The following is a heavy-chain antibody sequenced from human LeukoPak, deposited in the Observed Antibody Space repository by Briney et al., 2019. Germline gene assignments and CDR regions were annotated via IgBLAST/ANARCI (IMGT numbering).Heavy chain of an antibody. J-gene: IGHJ4*02. CDR1: GGSFSGYY. V-gene: IGHV4-34*01. CDR3: ARGRRLLWFRELPDFDY. Sequence: PSETLSLTCAVYGGSFSGYYWSWILQPPGKGLEWIGEINHSGSTNYNPSLKSRVTISVDTSKNQFSLKLSSVTAADTAVYYCARGRRLLWFRELPDFDYWGQGTLVTVSS. CDR2: INHSGST. D-gene: IGHD3-10*01.